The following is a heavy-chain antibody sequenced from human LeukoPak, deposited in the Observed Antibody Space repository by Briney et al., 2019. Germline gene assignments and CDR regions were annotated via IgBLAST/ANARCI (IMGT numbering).Heavy chain of an antibody. CDR3: AKGVHYLTTYYYYYMDV. J-gene: IGHJ6*03. D-gene: IGHD3-10*01. CDR2: ISGSGGST. CDR1: GFTFSSYS. V-gene: IGHV3-21*01. Sequence: NPGGSLRLSCAASGFTFSSYSMNWVRQAPGKGLEWVSAISGSGGSTYYADSVKGRFTISRDNAKNSLYLQMNSLRAEDTAVYFCAKGVHYLTTYYYYYMDVWGKGTTVTVSS.